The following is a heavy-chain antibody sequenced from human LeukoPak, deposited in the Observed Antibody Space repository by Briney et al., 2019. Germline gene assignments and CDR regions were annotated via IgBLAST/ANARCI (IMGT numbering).Heavy chain of an antibody. D-gene: IGHD3/OR15-3a*01. CDR3: ARGGLPARSWFDP. V-gene: IGHV1-46*01. CDR2: INPSSGRT. Sequence: GASVKVSCKASGYTFTSYYMNWVRQAPGQGLEWMGIINPSSGRTTYAQKFQGRVTMTRDTSTSTVYMELTSLRSGDTAVFYCARGGLPARSWFDPWGQGTLVTVSS. CDR1: GYTFTSYY. J-gene: IGHJ5*02.